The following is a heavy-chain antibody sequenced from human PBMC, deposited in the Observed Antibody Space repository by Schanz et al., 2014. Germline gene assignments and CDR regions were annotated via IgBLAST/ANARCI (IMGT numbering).Heavy chain of an antibody. Sequence: EVRLVESGGGLVEPGGSLRLSCSGSGFTFSEGYMSLVRQSPGKGLEWVGRIENNANGATTDYAAPVKGRFTVSRDDSRNTLYLQMNTLRTDDTALYYCTTFNNRDALYIWGQGTMVSVSS. V-gene: IGHV3-15*04. J-gene: IGHJ3*02. CDR1: GFTFSEGY. D-gene: IGHD1-20*01. CDR3: TTFNNRDALYI. CDR2: IENNANGATT.